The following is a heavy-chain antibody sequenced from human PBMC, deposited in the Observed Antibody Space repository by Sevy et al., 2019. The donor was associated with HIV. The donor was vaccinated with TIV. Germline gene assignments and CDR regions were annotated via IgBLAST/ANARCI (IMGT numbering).Heavy chain of an antibody. CDR3: ALERLSSDVAEYFQN. CDR1: GFTFNRYS. Sequence: GGSLRLSCAASGFTFNRYSMHWVRQAPGMGLGWVATISFDATNKHYPDSVKGRFTISRDNFQNSLFLQMDSLRPEDTAVYYCALERLSSDVAEYFQNWGQGTLVTVSS. V-gene: IGHV3-30-3*01. D-gene: IGHD1-1*01. J-gene: IGHJ1*01. CDR2: ISFDATNK.